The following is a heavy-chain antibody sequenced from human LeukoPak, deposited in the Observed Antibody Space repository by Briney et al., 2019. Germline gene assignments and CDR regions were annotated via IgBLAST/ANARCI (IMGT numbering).Heavy chain of an antibody. V-gene: IGHV4-59*08. Sequence: SETLSLTCTVSGGSISSYYGCWIRQPPGKGLEWIGYIYYSGSTNYNPSLKSRVTISVDTSKNQFSLKLSSVTAADTAVYYCARHLSRRGGFYIWGQGTMVTVSS. CDR1: GGSISSYY. J-gene: IGHJ3*02. D-gene: IGHD2-15*01. CDR2: IYYSGST. CDR3: ARHLSRRGGFYI.